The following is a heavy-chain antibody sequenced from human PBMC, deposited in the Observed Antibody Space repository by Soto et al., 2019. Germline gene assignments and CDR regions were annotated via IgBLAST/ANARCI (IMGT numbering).Heavy chain of an antibody. V-gene: IGHV3-30*18. J-gene: IGHJ3*02. CDR3: AKGGGYSYGTNDAFDI. CDR1: GFTFRTSG. Sequence: QVQLVESGGGVVQPGRSLRLSCAASGFTFRTSGMHWVRQAPGKGLERVAVISDDGSNKYNIASVEGRFTISRDNSKNTLYLQMNSLRTEDTAVYYCAKGGGYSYGTNDAFDIWGQGTMVTVSS. D-gene: IGHD5-18*01. CDR2: ISDDGSNK.